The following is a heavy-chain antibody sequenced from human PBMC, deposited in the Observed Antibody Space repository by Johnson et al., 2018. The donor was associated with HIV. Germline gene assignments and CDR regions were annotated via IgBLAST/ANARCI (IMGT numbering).Heavy chain of an antibody. J-gene: IGHJ3*02. Sequence: QMQLVESGGGVVQTGRSLRLSCAVSGFTLSNYAMHWVRQAPGKGLEWVAFISNDGSIKFSADSLKGRFTISKDNSKNTLYLQMNSLRPEDTAVYYCVQGVPNPAGAFDIWGRGTMVTVSS. V-gene: IGHV3-30-3*01. D-gene: IGHD6-19*01. CDR1: GFTLSNYA. CDR2: ISNDGSIK. CDR3: VQGVPNPAGAFDI.